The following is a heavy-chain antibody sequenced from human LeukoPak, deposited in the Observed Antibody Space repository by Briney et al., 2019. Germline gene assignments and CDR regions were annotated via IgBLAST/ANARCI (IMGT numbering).Heavy chain of an antibody. V-gene: IGHV4-39*07. D-gene: IGHD3-9*01. J-gene: IGHJ6*03. CDR3: ARAPSGYFDWLTGAYYYYYYMDV. Sequence: TSETLSLTCTVSGGSISSSSYYWGWIRQPPGKGLEWIGSIYYSGSTYYNPSLKSRVTISVDASKNQFSLKLSSVTAADTAVYYCARAPSGYFDWLTGAYYYYYYMDVWGKGTTVTVSS. CDR1: GGSISSSSYY. CDR2: IYYSGST.